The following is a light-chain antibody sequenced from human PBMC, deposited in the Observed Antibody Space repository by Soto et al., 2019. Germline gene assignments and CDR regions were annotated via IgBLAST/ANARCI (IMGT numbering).Light chain of an antibody. V-gene: IGKV3-15*01. CDR3: QQYNNWPVE. J-gene: IGKJ1*01. Sequence: ETVMTQSPATLSVSPGERATLSCRASQSVSSNLAWYQQKPGQAPRLLIYGASTRATGIPARFSGSGSGTEFTLTISSLQSEDFAVYYCQQYNNWPVEFGQGTKVEIK. CDR2: GAS. CDR1: QSVSSN.